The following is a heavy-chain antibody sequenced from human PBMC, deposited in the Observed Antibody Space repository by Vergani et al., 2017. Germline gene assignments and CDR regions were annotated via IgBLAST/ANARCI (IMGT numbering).Heavy chain of an antibody. D-gene: IGHD6-19*01. J-gene: IGHJ6*02. CDR1: GFTFDDYA. Sequence: EVQLVESGGGLVKPGRSLRLSCAASGFTFDDYAMHWVRQAPGKGLEWVSGISWNSGSIGYADSVKGRFTISRDNAKNSLYLQMNSLRAEDTALYYCARDRVEVAGDSYYYYGMDVWGQGTTVTVSS. CDR2: ISWNSGSI. CDR3: ARDRVEVAGDSYYYYGMDV. V-gene: IGHV3-9*01.